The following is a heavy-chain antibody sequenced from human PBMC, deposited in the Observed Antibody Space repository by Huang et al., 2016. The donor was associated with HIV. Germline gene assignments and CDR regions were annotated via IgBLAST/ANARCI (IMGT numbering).Heavy chain of an antibody. Sequence: QVQLVQSGAEVEKPGASVNLSCKASGFNFLTYALHWVRQAPGQRLGWMGWINGDGLTKYSQKFQGRVTITRDRSASTGYVDFKSLTYEDTAVYYCARDKEAGTPFFDPWGQGTLVTVSS. CDR1: GFNFLTYA. CDR3: ARDKEAGTPFFDP. D-gene: IGHD6-19*01. V-gene: IGHV1-3*01. CDR2: INGDGLT. J-gene: IGHJ5*02.